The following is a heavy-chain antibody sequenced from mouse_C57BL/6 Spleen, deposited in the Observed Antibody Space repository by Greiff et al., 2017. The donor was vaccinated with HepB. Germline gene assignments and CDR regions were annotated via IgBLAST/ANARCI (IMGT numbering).Heavy chain of an antibody. D-gene: IGHD5-1*01. CDR3: AREGTYYFDY. CDR1: GYTFTSYW. V-gene: IGHV1-64*01. Sequence: QVQLKQPGAELVKPGASVKLSCKASGYTFTSYWMHWVKQRPGQGLEWIGMIHPNSCSTNYNEKFKSKATLTVDKSSSTAYMQLSSLTSEDSAVYYCAREGTYYFDYWGQGTTLTVSS. CDR2: IHPNSCST. J-gene: IGHJ2*01.